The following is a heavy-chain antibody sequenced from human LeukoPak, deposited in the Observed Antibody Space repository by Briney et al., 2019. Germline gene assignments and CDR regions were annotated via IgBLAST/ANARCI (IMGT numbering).Heavy chain of an antibody. CDR2: INHSGST. CDR1: GGSFSGYY. CDR3: ARPPGYSSGWYGGYFDY. Sequence: SETLSLTCAVYGGSFSGYYWSWIRQPPGKGLEWIGEINHSGSTNYNPSLKSRVTISVDTSKNQFSLKLSSVTAADTAVYYCARPPGYSSGWYGGYFDYWGQGTLVTVSS. V-gene: IGHV4-34*01. J-gene: IGHJ4*02. D-gene: IGHD6-19*01.